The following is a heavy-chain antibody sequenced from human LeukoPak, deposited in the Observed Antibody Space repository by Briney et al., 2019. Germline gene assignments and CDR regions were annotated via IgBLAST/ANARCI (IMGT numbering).Heavy chain of an antibody. CDR2: ISGSGGST. Sequence: QTGGSLRLSCAASGFTFSSYAMSWVRQAPGKGLEWVSAISGSGGSTYYADSVKGRFTISRDNSKNTLYLQMNSLRAEDTAVYYCAKDISGSGSYYVDYWGQGTLVTVSS. V-gene: IGHV3-23*01. CDR1: GFTFSSYA. D-gene: IGHD1-26*01. J-gene: IGHJ4*02. CDR3: AKDISGSGSYYVDY.